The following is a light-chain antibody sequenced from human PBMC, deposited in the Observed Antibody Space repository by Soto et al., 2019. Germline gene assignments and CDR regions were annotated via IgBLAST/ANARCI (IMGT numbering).Light chain of an antibody. V-gene: IGLV2-8*01. CDR1: SGDVGGYNY. Sequence: HSALTQAPSASGSPGQSVTISCTGTSGDVGGYNYVSWYQQHPGKAPKLMIFEVSERPSGVPDRFSASKSGNTASLTVSGLQAEDEADYYCSSYAGSNNYVFGTGTKVTVL. J-gene: IGLJ1*01. CDR2: EVS. CDR3: SSYAGSNNYV.